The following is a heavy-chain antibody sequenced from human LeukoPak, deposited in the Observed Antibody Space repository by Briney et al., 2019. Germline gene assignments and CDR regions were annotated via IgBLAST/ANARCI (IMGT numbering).Heavy chain of an antibody. CDR3: ARDKLGLGELSLYDQ. CDR1: GYTLTGYY. D-gene: IGHD3-16*02. CDR2: MNPNSGGT. V-gene: IGHV1-2*02. Sequence: GASVKVSCKASGYTLTGYYMHWVRQAPGQGLEWMGWMNPNSGGTKSAQKFQGRVTMTRDTSISTAYMELSRLTSDDTAMYYCARDKLGLGELSLYDQWGQGPLVTVSS. J-gene: IGHJ5*02.